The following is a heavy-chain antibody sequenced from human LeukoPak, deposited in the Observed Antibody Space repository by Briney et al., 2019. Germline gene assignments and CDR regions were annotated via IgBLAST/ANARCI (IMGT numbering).Heavy chain of an antibody. V-gene: IGHV3-21*01. J-gene: IGHJ5*02. CDR3: ARGMRGDWFDP. D-gene: IGHD3-16*01. Sequence: GGSLRLSCAASGFTFSSYSMNWVRQAPGKGLEWASSISSSSSYIYYADSVKGRFTISRDNAKNSLYLQMNSLRAEDTAVYYCARGMRGDWFDPWGQGTLVTVSS. CDR2: ISSSSSYI. CDR1: GFTFSSYS.